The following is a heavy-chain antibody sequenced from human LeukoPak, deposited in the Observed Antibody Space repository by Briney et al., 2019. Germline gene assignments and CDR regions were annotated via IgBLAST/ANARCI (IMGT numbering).Heavy chain of an antibody. D-gene: IGHD3/OR15-3a*01. CDR1: GFTFSSHW. Sequence: PGGSLRLSCAASGFTFSSHWMNWVRQAPGKGLEWVALIKSKTDGETTDYAAPVKGRFTISRDDSRNTLYLQLNSLKTEDTAMYYCTTLTVNDFHGDYWGQGALVTVSA. CDR3: TTLTVNDFHGDY. CDR2: IKSKTDGETT. V-gene: IGHV3-15*01. J-gene: IGHJ4*02.